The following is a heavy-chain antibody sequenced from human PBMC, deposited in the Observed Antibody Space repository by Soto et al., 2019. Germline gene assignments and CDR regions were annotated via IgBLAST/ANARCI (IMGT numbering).Heavy chain of an antibody. D-gene: IGHD3-16*01. CDR3: ARGPPFH. CDR2: IYHSGST. Sequence: PSETLSLTCTVSGVSISTSTQYWGWIRQPPGKGLEWIGYIYHSGSTYYNPSLKSRVTISVDRSKNQFSLKLSSVTAADTAVYYCARGPPFHWGQGTLVTVS. J-gene: IGHJ4*02. CDR1: GVSISTSTQY. V-gene: IGHV4-30-2*01.